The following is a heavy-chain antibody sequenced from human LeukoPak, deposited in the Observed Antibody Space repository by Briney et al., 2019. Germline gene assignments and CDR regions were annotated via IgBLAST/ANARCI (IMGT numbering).Heavy chain of an antibody. V-gene: IGHV3-30-3*01. CDR1: GFTFRNYV. CDR3: AREGYYGSGSPPSLYFDY. D-gene: IGHD3-10*01. Sequence: GGSLRLSCAASGFTFRNYVIHWVRRAPGKGLEWVAVTSSDLNVKLYADSVKGRFTISRDNSRSTLYLQMNSLRPEDTAIYYCAREGYYGSGSPPSLYFDYWGQGTLVTVSS. CDR2: TSSDLNVK. J-gene: IGHJ4*02.